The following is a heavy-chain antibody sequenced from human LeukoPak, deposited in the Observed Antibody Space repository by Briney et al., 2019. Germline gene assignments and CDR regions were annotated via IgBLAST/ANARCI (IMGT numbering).Heavy chain of an antibody. V-gene: IGHV3-23*01. J-gene: IGHJ4*02. CDR1: GITFSSYG. CDR2: ISGSGGST. Sequence: GGSLRLSCAASGITFSSYGMHWFRQAPGKGLEWVSVISGSGGSTYYADSVKGRFTISRDNSKNTLYLQMNSLRAEDTAVYYCANIEHYPDYWGQGTLVTVSS. D-gene: IGHD3-3*02. CDR3: ANIEHYPDY.